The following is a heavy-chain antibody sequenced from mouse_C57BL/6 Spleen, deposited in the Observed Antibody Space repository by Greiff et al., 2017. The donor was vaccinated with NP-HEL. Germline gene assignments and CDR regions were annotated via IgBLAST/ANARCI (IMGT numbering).Heavy chain of an antibody. J-gene: IGHJ4*01. CDR3: ARQGGYGRNYAMDY. Sequence: EVKVEESGGGLVKPGGSLKLSCAASGFTFSSYTMSWVRQTPEKRLEWVATISGGGGNTYYPDSVKGRFTISRDNAKNTLYLQMSSLRSEDTALYYCARQGGYGRNYAMDYWGQGTSVTVSS. D-gene: IGHD2-2*01. CDR1: GFTFSSYT. V-gene: IGHV5-9*01. CDR2: ISGGGGNT.